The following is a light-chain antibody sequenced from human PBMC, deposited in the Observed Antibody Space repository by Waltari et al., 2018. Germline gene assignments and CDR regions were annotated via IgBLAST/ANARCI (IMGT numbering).Light chain of an antibody. CDR2: DAS. Sequence: IQLTQSPSSLPASVGDRDTITCRTSQSISSYLNWYQQRPGKAPKLLIYDASNLHSGVPSRFSGSGSGTEFTLTTSSLQPEDFATYYWQQSNSTPFTFGQG. CDR1: QSISSY. V-gene: IGKV1-39*01. J-gene: IGKJ2*01. CDR3: QQSNSTPFT.